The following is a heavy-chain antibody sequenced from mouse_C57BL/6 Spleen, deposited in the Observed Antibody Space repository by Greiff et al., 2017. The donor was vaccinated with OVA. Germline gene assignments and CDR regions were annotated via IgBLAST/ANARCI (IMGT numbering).Heavy chain of an antibody. V-gene: IGHV5-6*02. J-gene: IGHJ4*01. CDR1: GFTFSSYG. Sequence: EVKLMESGGDLVKPGGSLKLSCAASGFTFSSYGMSWVRQTPDKRLEWVATISSGGSYTYYPNSVKGRFTISRDNAKNTLYLQMSSLKSEDTAMYDCARRREAMDYWGKGTSVTGSS. CDR2: ISSGGSYT. CDR3: ARRREAMDY.